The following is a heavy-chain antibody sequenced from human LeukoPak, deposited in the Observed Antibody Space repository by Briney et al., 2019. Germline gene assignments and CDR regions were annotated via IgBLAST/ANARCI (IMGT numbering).Heavy chain of an antibody. CDR2: ISGSGGST. Sequence: GGSLRLSCAASGFTFSSYAMSWVRQAPGKGLEWVSAISGSGGSTNYADSVKGRFTISRDNSKNTLYLQMNSLRAEDTAVYYCAKDRGRTVRYFDRDPNWFDPWGQGTLVTVSS. CDR3: AKDRGRTVRYFDRDPNWFDP. CDR1: GFTFSSYA. V-gene: IGHV3-23*01. J-gene: IGHJ5*02. D-gene: IGHD3-9*01.